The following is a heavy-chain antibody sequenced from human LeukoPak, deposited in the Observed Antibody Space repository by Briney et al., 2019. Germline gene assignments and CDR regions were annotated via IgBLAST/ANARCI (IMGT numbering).Heavy chain of an antibody. J-gene: IGHJ4*02. CDR1: GGSISSGSYY. D-gene: IGHD6-13*01. V-gene: IGHV4-61*02. CDR2: IYTSGST. Sequence: SETLSLTCTVSGGSISSGSYYWSWIRQPAGKGLEWIGRIYTSGSTNYNPSLKSRVTISVDTSKNQFSLKLGSVTAADTAVYYCARVQRVAAAGTVDYWGQGTLVTVSS. CDR3: ARVQRVAAAGTVDY.